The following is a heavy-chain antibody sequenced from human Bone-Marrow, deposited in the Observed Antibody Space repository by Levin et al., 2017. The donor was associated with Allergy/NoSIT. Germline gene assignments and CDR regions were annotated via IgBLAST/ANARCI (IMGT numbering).Heavy chain of an antibody. D-gene: IGHD3-10*01. CDR1: GFALSSYP. V-gene: IGHV3-30-3*01. J-gene: IGHJ4*02. CDR3: ARDFIRGAPDYLDS. CDR2: IAFDGNTK. Sequence: PGGSLRLSCAASGFALSSYPMHWVRQAPGKGLEWLTVIAFDGNTKLYNDSVKGRFIISRDISENTLYLQMNSLRPDDTAVYYCARDFIRGAPDYLDSWGQGTLVTVSS.